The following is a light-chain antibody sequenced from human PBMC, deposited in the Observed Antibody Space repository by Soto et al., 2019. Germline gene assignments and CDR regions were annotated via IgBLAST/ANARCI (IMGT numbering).Light chain of an antibody. CDR3: QQYNNWPMYT. V-gene: IGKV3-15*01. J-gene: IGKJ2*01. CDR2: GAS. Sequence: EIVMTQSPATLSVPPGERATLSCRASQSVSSNLAWHQQKPGQAPRLLIYGASTRATGIPARFSGSESGTEFTITISSLQSEDFAVYYCQQYNNWPMYTFGQGTKLEIK. CDR1: QSVSSN.